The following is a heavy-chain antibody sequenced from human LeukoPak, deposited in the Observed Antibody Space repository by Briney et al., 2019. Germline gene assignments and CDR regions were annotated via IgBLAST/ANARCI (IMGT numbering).Heavy chain of an antibody. CDR3: ARDPGYGSGPGNWFDP. D-gene: IGHD3-10*01. Sequence: ASVKVSCKASGYTFTSYYMHWVRQAPGQGLEWMGIINPSGGSTSYAQKFQGRVTMTRDTSTSTVYMELSSLRSDDTAVYFCARDPGYGSGPGNWFDPWGQGTLVTVSS. CDR2: INPSGGST. V-gene: IGHV1-46*01. J-gene: IGHJ5*02. CDR1: GYTFTSYY.